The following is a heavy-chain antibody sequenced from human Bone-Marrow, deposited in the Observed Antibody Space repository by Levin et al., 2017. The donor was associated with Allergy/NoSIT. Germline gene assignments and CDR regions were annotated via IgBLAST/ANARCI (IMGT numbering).Heavy chain of an antibody. Sequence: GGSLRLSCAASGFTFSSYGMHWVRQAPGKGLEWVAVIWYDGSNKYYADSVKGRFTISRDNSKNTLYLQMNSLRAEDTAVYYCARMGYCSSTSCYGIRYSRIQGQGIAVAGTRLPPTPIDYWGQGTLVTVSS. CDR3: ARMGYCSSTSCYGIRYSRIQGQGIAVAGTRLPPTPIDY. J-gene: IGHJ4*02. CDR2: IWYDGSNK. V-gene: IGHV3-33*01. CDR1: GFTFSSYG. D-gene: IGHD2-2*01.